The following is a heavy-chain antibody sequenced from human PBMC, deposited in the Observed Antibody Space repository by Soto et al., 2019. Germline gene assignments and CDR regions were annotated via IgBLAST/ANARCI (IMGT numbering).Heavy chain of an antibody. CDR1: GFTFSSYG. D-gene: IGHD3-22*01. CDR3: AKRYDSSGSPYYYYGMDV. CDR2: ISYDGSNK. J-gene: IGHJ6*02. Sequence: PGGSLRLSCAASGFTFSSYGMHWVRQAPGKGLEWVAVISYDGSNKYYADSVKGRFTISRDNSKNTLYLQMNSLRAEDTAVYYCAKRYDSSGSPYYYYGMDVWGQGTTVTAP. V-gene: IGHV3-30*18.